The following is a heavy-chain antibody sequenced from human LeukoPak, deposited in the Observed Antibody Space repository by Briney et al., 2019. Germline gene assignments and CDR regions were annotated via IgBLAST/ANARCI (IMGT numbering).Heavy chain of an antibody. CDR2: ISANGGRT. D-gene: IGHD2-15*01. V-gene: IGHV3-23*01. J-gene: IGHJ4*02. CDR3: AKKGHCSGGSCYSVLDYFDY. CDR1: GFTFRNYG. Sequence: GGSLRLSCAVSGFTFRNYGMSWVRQAPGKGLEWVSSISANGGRTYYADSVKGRVSISRDTSKNTLYLQMSSLRAEDTAIYYCAKKGHCSGGSCYSVLDYFDYWGQGTLVTVSS.